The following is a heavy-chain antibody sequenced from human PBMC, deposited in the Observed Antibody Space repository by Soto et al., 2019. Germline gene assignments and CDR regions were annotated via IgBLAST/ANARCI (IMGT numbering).Heavy chain of an antibody. CDR3: ATSYDSGFDP. D-gene: IGHD5-12*01. V-gene: IGHV1-18*04. CDR1: GYPFAKYG. J-gene: IGHJ5*02. Sequence: QLQLVQSGAEVKRPGATVRVSCEASGYPFAKYGISWIQQANGQEIEWMGWNRPDNGNKEYAQKFQGIVSMTRDTSSNTAYLEVRSLRSDDTAMYFCATSYDSGFDPWGQGTLVSVSS. CDR2: NRPDNGNK.